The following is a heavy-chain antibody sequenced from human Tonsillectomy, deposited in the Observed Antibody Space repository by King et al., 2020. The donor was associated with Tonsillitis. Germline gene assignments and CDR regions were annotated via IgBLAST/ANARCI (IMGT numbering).Heavy chain of an antibody. CDR2: ITASGGNT. D-gene: IGHD7-27*01. CDR3: PKRRRGTGDLLGADWYFDL. V-gene: IGHV3-23*04. J-gene: IGHJ2*01. CDR1: GFTFSSYA. Sequence: VQLVESGGDLVQPGGSLTLSCTASGFTFSSYAMNWVRQVPGRGLEWVSSITASGGNTYYADSVKGQFTISRDNSKSTLFLQLNSLRLEATALYHCPKRRRGTGDLLGADWYFDLWGRGTLVTVSS.